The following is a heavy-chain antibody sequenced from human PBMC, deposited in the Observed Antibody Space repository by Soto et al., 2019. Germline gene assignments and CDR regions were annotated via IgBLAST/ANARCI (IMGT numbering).Heavy chain of an antibody. V-gene: IGHV5-10-1*01. CDR1: GYSFTSYW. CDR2: IDPSDSYT. D-gene: IGHD3-9*01. J-gene: IGHJ5*02. Sequence: PGESLKISCKGSGYSFTSYWISWVRQMPGKGLEWMGRIDPSDSYTNYSPSFQGHVTISADKSISTAYLQWSSLKASDTAMYYCARHESTADYDILTGTNWFDPWDQGTLVTVSS. CDR3: ARHESTADYDILTGTNWFDP.